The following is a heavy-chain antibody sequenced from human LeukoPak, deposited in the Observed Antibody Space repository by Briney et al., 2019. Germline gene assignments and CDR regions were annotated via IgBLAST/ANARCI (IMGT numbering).Heavy chain of an antibody. Sequence: PGGSLRLSCAASGFTFSTYAMSWVRQAPGKGLEWVSAISGSGDITYYADSVKGRFTSSTDNSKSTLYLQMNSLTAEDTAVYYCAKDGLAGRYSHYYYMDVWGKGTTVTVSS. D-gene: IGHD1-14*01. CDR2: ISGSGDIT. CDR3: AKDGLAGRYSHYYYMDV. V-gene: IGHV3-23*01. CDR1: GFTFSTYA. J-gene: IGHJ6*03.